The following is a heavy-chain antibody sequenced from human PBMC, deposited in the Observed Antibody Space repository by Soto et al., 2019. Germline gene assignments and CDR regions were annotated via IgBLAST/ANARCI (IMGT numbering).Heavy chain of an antibody. CDR3: AKGTYYYDSSGYYGY. V-gene: IGHV3-23*01. CDR2: ISGSGGST. D-gene: IGHD3-22*01. J-gene: IGHJ4*02. CDR1: GFTFSSYA. Sequence: PGGSLRLPCAASGFTFSSYAMSWVRQAPGKGLEWVSAISGSGGSTYYADSVKGRFTISRDNSKNTLYLQMNSLRAEDTAVYYCAKGTYYYDSSGYYGYWGQGTLVTVSS.